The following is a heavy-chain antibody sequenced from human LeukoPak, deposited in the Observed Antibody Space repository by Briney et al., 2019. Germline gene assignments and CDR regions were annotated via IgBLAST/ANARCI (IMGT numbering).Heavy chain of an antibody. J-gene: IGHJ4*02. CDR3: AKVGSPKHDFWSGYYLIS. CDR2: ISWNSGSI. CDR1: GNYW. D-gene: IGHD3-3*01. Sequence: GGSLRLSCAASGNYWMHWVRQAPGKGLEWVSGISWNSGSIGYADSVKGRFTISRDNAKNSLYLQMNSLRAEDTALYYCAKVGSPKHDFWSGYYLISWGQGTLVTVSS. V-gene: IGHV3-9*01.